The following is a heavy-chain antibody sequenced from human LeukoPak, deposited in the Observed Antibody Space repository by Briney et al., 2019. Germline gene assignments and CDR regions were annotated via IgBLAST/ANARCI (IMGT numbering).Heavy chain of an antibody. CDR3: AGEAYCGGDCYSFDY. CDR1: GFTFSSYA. V-gene: IGHV3-30*04. J-gene: IGHJ4*02. CDR2: ISYDGSNK. Sequence: GGSLRLSCAASGFTFSSYAMHWVRQAPGKGLEWVAVISYDGSNKYYADSVKGRFTISRDNSKNTLYLQMNSLRAEDTAVYYCAGEAYCGGDCYSFDYWGQGTLVTVSS. D-gene: IGHD2-21*02.